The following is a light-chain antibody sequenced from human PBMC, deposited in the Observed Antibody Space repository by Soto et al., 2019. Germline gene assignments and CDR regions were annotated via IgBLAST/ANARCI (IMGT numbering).Light chain of an antibody. CDR3: MQALLTPLT. CDR2: VGS. CDR1: QSLLHSNGYNY. J-gene: IGKJ4*02. V-gene: IGKV2-28*01. Sequence: DIVMTQSPLSLPVTPGEPASISCRSSQSLLHSNGYNYLDWYLQKPGQAPKLLIYVGSNRASGVPAKFNGSGSSTDFRLMISRVEAEDVGVYCCMQALLTPLTFGGGIKVEIK.